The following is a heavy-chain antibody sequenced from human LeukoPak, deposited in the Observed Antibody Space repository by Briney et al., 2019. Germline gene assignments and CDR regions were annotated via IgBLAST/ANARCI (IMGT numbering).Heavy chain of an antibody. V-gene: IGHV3-23*01. J-gene: IGHJ4*02. CDR2: IGGRGDTT. CDR3: GKGINYYDNHGYFKD. Sequence: PGGSLRLSCAASGFTFSSYSMNWVRQAPGKGLEWVSTIGGRGDTTFYADSVKGRFTISRDNSKTTLYLQMNSLRAEDTAVYYCGKGINYYDNHGYFKDWGQGTLVTVSS. CDR1: GFTFSSYS. D-gene: IGHD3-22*01.